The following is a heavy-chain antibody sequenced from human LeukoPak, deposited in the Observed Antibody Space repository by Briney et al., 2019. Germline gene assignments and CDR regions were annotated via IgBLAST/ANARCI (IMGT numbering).Heavy chain of an antibody. CDR2: IYYSGST. Sequence: KTSETLSLTCTVSGGSISSSSYYWGWIRQPPGKGLEWIGNIYYSGSTNYNPSLKSRVTISVDTSKNQFSLKLSSVTAADTAVYYCARAERGNYYYYYMDVWGKGTTVTVSS. V-gene: IGHV4-39*07. D-gene: IGHD1-26*01. CDR3: ARAERGNYYYYYMDV. J-gene: IGHJ6*03. CDR1: GGSISSSSYY.